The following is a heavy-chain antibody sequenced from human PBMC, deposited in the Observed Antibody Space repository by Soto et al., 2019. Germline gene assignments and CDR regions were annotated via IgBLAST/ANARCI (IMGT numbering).Heavy chain of an antibody. CDR1: GGSISSGGYY. J-gene: IGHJ6*02. Sequence: QVQLQESGPGLVKPSQTLSLTCTVSGGSISSGGYYWSWIRQHPGKGLEWIGYIYYSGSTYYNPSLKSRVTISVDTSKHQSSLKLSSVTAADTAVYYCARGRALTDVYYYYYGMDVWGQGTTVTVSS. V-gene: IGHV4-31*03. CDR2: IYYSGST. CDR3: ARGRALTDVYYYYYGMDV.